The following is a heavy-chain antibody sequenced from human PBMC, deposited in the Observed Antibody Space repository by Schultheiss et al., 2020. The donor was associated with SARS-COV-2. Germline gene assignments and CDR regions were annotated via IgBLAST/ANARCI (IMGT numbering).Heavy chain of an antibody. CDR1: GFTFSSYA. Sequence: GGSLRLSCAASGFTFSSYAMSWVRQAPGKGLEWVSAISGSGGSTYYADSVKGRFTISRDNSKNTLYLQMNSLRAEDTAVYYCARDFFGYSSGWYAYYYYGMDVWGQGTTVTVSS. D-gene: IGHD6-19*01. CDR3: ARDFFGYSSGWYAYYYYGMDV. CDR2: ISGSGGST. V-gene: IGHV3-23*01. J-gene: IGHJ6*02.